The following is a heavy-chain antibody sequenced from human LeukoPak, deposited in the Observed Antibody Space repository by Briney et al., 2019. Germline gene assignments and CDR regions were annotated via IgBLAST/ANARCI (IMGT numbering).Heavy chain of an antibody. CDR2: IDPSDSYT. Sequence: KPGESLRISCKGSGYSFTTYWISWVRKMPGKGLEWMGRIDPSDSYTNYSPSFQGHVTISADKSISTAYLQWSSLKASDTAMYYCARPHGDRQWLVLWGQGTLVTVSS. D-gene: IGHD6-19*01. V-gene: IGHV5-10-1*01. J-gene: IGHJ4*02. CDR3: ARPHGDRQWLVL. CDR1: GYSFTTYW.